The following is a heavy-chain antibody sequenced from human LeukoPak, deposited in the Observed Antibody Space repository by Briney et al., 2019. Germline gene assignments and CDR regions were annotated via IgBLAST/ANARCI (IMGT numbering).Heavy chain of an antibody. CDR1: GFTFSSYA. J-gene: IGHJ4*02. CDR2: ISYDGSNK. D-gene: IGHD6-19*01. CDR3: AGRGLARESPFDY. V-gene: IGHV3-30-3*01. Sequence: GGSLRLSCAASGFTFSSYAMHWVRQAPGKGLEWVAVISYDGSNKYYADSVKGRFTISRDNSKNTLYLQMNSLRAEDTAVYYCAGRGLARESPFDYWGQGTLVTVSS.